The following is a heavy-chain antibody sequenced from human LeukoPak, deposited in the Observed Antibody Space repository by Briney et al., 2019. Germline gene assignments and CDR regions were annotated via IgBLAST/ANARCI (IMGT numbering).Heavy chain of an antibody. J-gene: IGHJ4*02. D-gene: IGHD3-3*01. CDR3: ARNPDYDFWSGPYPPDY. CDR2: ISSSSSYI. CDR1: GFTFSSYA. V-gene: IGHV3-21*01. Sequence: GGSLRLSCAASGFTFSSYAMSWVRQAPGKGLEWVSSISSSSSYIYYADSVKGRFTISRDNAKNSLYLQMNSLRAEDTAVYYCARNPDYDFWSGPYPPDYWGQGTLVTVSS.